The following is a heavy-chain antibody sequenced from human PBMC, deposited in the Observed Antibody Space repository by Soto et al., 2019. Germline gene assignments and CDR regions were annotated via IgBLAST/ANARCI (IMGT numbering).Heavy chain of an antibody. CDR2: IYYSGST. D-gene: IGHD4-17*01. V-gene: IGHV4-31*02. Sequence: TWTVAGGSSSSLGCCWSWIRQHPGKGLEWIGYIYYSGSTYYNPSLKGRVTISVDTSKNQFSLKLSSVTAADTAVYYGARDPYGDYRYFDYWGQRTLVTVFS. J-gene: IGHJ4*02. CDR3: ARDPYGDYRYFDY. CDR1: GGSSSSLGCC.